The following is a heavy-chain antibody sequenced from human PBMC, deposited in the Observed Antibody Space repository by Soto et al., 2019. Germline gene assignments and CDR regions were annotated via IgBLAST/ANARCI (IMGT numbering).Heavy chain of an antibody. CDR1: GYTFTGYF. J-gene: IGHJ5*02. V-gene: IGHV1-2*02. CDR3: ERVILSADDNSPLDT. CDR2: INHYSGGA. Sequence: ASVKVSCKASGYTFTGYFMHWVRQAPVQGLEWMGWINHYSGGADYAQSFQGRVNMNRDTSISTVYMELIKLRFDDTAVYSCERVILSADDNSPLDTWGQGTVVTVSS. D-gene: IGHD3-22*01.